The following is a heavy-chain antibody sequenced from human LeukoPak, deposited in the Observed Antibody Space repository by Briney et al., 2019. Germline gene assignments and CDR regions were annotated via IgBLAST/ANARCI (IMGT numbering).Heavy chain of an antibody. D-gene: IGHD3-3*01. V-gene: IGHV1-18*01. J-gene: IGHJ4*02. Sequence: ASVKVSCKASGYTFTSYGISLVRQAPGQGLEWMGWISAYNGNTNYAQKLQGRVTMTTDTSTSTAYMELRSLRSDETAVYYCAREPYYFWSGLQVYFDYWGQGTLVTVSS. CDR2: ISAYNGNT. CDR1: GYTFTSYG. CDR3: AREPYYFWSGLQVYFDY.